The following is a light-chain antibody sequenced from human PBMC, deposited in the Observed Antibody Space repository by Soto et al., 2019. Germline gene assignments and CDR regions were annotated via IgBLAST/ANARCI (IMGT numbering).Light chain of an antibody. V-gene: IGKV3-15*01. CDR2: GAS. CDR3: QQYNNWPYT. Sequence: EIVMTQSPATLSVSPGERVTLSCRASQSVAGDLTWYQQKPGQAPRLLIYGASTRATRIPARFSGSWSGTEFILTIPSMQSEDFAVYYCQQYNNWPYTFGQGTKLEIK. J-gene: IGKJ2*01. CDR1: QSVAGD.